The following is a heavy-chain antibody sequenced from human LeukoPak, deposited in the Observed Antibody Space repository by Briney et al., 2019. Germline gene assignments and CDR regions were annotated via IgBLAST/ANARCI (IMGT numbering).Heavy chain of an antibody. CDR3: AKVSPTLWFRESVGFVG. Sequence: SGGSLRLSCAASGFTLRSHAMRYLPQAPGKALEWVAALSGSGGNTYYADHVKGRLTISRDNSTNMPYLQLISLRAEDTAVYYCAKVSPTLWFRESVGFVGWGQGTLVTVSS. J-gene: IGHJ4*02. D-gene: IGHD3-10*01. CDR2: LSGSGGNT. V-gene: IGHV3-23*01. CDR1: GFTLRSHA.